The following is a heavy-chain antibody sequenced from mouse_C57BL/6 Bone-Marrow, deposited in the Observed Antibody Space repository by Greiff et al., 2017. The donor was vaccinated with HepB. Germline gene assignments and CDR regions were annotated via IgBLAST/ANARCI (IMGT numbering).Heavy chain of an antibody. CDR2: IYPGSGNT. CDR3: AREAGYGNYPAWFAY. D-gene: IGHD2-1*01. CDR1: GYSFTSYY. V-gene: IGHV1-66*01. Sequence: QVQLQQSGPELVKPGASVKISCKASGYSFTSYYIHWVKQRPGQGLEWIGWIYPGSGNTKYNQKFKGKATLTADTSSSTAYMQLSSLTSEDSAVYYCAREAGYGNYPAWFAYWGQGTLVTVSA. J-gene: IGHJ3*01.